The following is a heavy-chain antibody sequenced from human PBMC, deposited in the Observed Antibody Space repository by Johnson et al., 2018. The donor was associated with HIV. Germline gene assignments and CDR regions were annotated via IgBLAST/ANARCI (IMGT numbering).Heavy chain of an antibody. CDR2: INQDGSET. Sequence: VQLVESGGGVVQPGRSLRLSCAASGFTFSSYAFHWVRQAPGKGLEWVANINQDGSETYYVGSVKGRFTISRDNAKNSLFLQMDSLRAEDTAVYFCARPPAYLYKAAFSIWGQGTMVTVSS. CDR1: GFTFSSYA. V-gene: IGHV3-7*05. CDR3: ARPPAYLYKAAFSI. J-gene: IGHJ3*02. D-gene: IGHD3-16*02.